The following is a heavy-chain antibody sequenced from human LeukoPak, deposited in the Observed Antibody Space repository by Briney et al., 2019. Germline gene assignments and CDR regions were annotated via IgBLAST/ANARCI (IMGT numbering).Heavy chain of an antibody. CDR1: GFTVSSNY. CDR2: ISYDGGFQ. V-gene: IGHV3-30*18. D-gene: IGHD3-16*01. CDR3: AKDRRMMSPYYGMDV. J-gene: IGHJ6*02. Sequence: PGGSLRLSCAASGFTVSSNYMSWVRQAPGKGLEWVAVISYDGGFQYYADSVKGRFTMSRDNSKNTVYLQLNSLRAEDTAVYYCAKDRRMMSPYYGMDVWGQGTTVTVSS.